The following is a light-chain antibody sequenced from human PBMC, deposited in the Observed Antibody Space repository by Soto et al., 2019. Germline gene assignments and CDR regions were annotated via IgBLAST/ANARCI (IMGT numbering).Light chain of an antibody. Sequence: EIVLTQSPATLSLSSDERTTLSCTASQSVSINLAWYQQKPGQAPRLLIYGASTRATGIPARFSGSGSGTEFTLTISSLQSEDFAVYYCQQYNNWPPWAFGQGTKVDIK. CDR1: QSVSIN. CDR3: QQYNNWPPWA. V-gene: IGKV3-15*01. J-gene: IGKJ1*01. CDR2: GAS.